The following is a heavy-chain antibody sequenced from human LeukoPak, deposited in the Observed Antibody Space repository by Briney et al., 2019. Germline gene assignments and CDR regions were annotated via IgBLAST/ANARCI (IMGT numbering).Heavy chain of an antibody. V-gene: IGHV3-30*04. D-gene: IGHD3-10*01. J-gene: IGHJ6*03. CDR3: ARDPGAA. Sequence: GGSLRLSCAASGFTFSSYAMHWVRQAPGKGLEWVAAISYDGSNKYSADSVKGRFTISRDNAKNSLYLQMNTLRAEDTAVYYCARDPGAAWGKGTTVTVSS. CDR1: GFTFSSYA. CDR2: ISYDGSNK.